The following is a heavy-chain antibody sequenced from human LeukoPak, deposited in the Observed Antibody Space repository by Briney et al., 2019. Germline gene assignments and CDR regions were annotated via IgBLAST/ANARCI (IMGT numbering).Heavy chain of an antibody. J-gene: IGHJ4*02. CDR2: IHTSGST. V-gene: IGHV4-4*07. CDR3: ARGPTMGATYFEN. D-gene: IGHD1-26*01. CDR1: GGSISTYY. Sequence: SETLSLTCTVSGGSISTYYWSWIRQPAGKGLEWIGRIHTSGSTLYDPSLKSRVTMSVDTSKNQFSLKLSSVTAADTAMYYCARGPTMGATYFENWGQGTLVSVSS.